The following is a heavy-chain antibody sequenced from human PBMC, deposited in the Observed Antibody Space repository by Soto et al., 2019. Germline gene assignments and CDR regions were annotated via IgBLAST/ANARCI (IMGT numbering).Heavy chain of an antibody. Sequence: ASVKVSCKTSGYIFIHHYIHWVRQAPGQGLEWMGIINHTGDKLDYPRKFQGRLTLTTDTSTSTVYMELSSLRSEDTAIYYCERDNHRPFDYWGPGTLVTVSS. V-gene: IGHV1-46*01. CDR3: ERDNHRPFDY. CDR2: INHTGDKL. CDR1: GYIFIHHY. J-gene: IGHJ4*02.